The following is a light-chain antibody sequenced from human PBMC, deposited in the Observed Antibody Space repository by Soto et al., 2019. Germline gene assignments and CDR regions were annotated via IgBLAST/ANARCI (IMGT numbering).Light chain of an antibody. Sequence: QSVLTQPPSVSAAPGQKVTISCSGSSSNIGSNYVSWYQQLPGTAPKLLIYENNKRPSGIPDRFSGSKSGTSATLGITGLQTGDEADYYCGTWDNSLSAVFGGGTQLTVL. CDR1: SSNIGSNY. CDR3: GTWDNSLSAV. J-gene: IGLJ3*02. V-gene: IGLV1-51*02. CDR2: ENN.